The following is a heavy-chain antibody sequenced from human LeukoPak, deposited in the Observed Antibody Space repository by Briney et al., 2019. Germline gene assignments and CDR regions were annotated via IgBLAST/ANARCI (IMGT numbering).Heavy chain of an antibody. V-gene: IGHV3-7*01. CDR3: AGDGDLSRPGP. CDR2: IQQDGSEK. J-gene: IGHJ5*01. CDR1: GFTFSNYW. Sequence: GGSLRLSCAASGFTFSNYWMSWVRQAPGKGLEWVANIQQDGSEKYYLDSVKGRFTISRDNANNSLYLQMNSLRAEDTAVYYCAGDGDLSRPGPWGQGNLLTVSS. D-gene: IGHD7-27*01.